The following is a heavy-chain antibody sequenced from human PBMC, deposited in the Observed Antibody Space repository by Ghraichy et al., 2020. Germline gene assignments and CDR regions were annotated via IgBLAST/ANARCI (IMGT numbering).Heavy chain of an antibody. Sequence: GGSLRLSCAASRFSFSDYAMSWVRQAPGKGLEWVSSISNVGGRTYYTDSVKGRFTVSRDNSKSTLYLQLNSLRAEDTAVYYCAKDQQLILGYFDGWGQGTLVTVSS. V-gene: IGHV3-23*01. J-gene: IGHJ4*02. CDR3: AKDQQLILGYFDG. D-gene: IGHD1-1*01. CDR2: ISNVGGRT. CDR1: RFSFSDYA.